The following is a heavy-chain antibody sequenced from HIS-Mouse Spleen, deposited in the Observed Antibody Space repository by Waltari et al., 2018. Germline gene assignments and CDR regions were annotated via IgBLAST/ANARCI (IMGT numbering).Heavy chain of an antibody. CDR1: GGSISSSSYY. CDR2: IYYSGST. D-gene: IGHD2-21*02. CDR3: ARKRTASGWFDP. J-gene: IGHJ5*02. V-gene: IGHV4-39*01. Sequence: QLQLQESGPGLVKPSETLSLTCTVSGGSISSSSYYWGWIRQPPGKGLEWIGSIYYSGSTYYNPSLKIRVTISVDTSKNQFSLKLSSVTAADTAVYYCARKRTASGWFDPWGQGTLVTVSS.